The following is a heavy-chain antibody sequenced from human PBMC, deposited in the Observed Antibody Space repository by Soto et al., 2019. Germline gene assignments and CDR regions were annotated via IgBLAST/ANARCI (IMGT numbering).Heavy chain of an antibody. CDR1: GYSFASYW. J-gene: IGHJ6*02. CDR2: IYPGGSDT. CDR3: ARTRSFTLGFYYDGMDV. D-gene: IGHD6-6*01. V-gene: IGHV5-51*01. Sequence: ESLKISCQGSGYSFASYWIGWVRQMPGKDLEWMGIIYPGGSDTRYSPSFQGQVTISADKSLRTAYLQWTSLKASDTALYYCARTRSFTLGFYYDGMDVWGQGTTVTVSS.